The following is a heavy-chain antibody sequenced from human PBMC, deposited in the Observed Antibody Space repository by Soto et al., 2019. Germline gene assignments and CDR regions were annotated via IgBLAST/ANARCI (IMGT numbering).Heavy chain of an antibody. CDR2: ISGSGGST. CDR3: AKHPYGDQTRSYFDY. V-gene: IGHV3-23*01. D-gene: IGHD4-17*01. J-gene: IGHJ4*02. CDR1: GFTFSSYA. Sequence: GGSLRLSCAASGFTFSSYAMSWVRQAPGKGLEWVSAISGSGGSTYYADSVKGRFTISRDNSKNTLYLQMNSLRAEDTAVYYCAKHPYGDQTRSYFDYWGQGTLVTVSS.